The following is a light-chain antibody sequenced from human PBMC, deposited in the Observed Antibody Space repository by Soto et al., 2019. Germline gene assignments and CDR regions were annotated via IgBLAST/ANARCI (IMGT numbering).Light chain of an antibody. CDR2: DAS. V-gene: IGKV1-5*01. CDR1: QSISSW. Sequence: DIQMTQSPSTLSASVGDRVTITCRASQSISSWLAWYQQKPVKAPKVLIYDASSLESGVPSRFSGSGSGTEFTLTISSLQADDIATYYCQHDNSYSEAFGQGTKVDIK. J-gene: IGKJ1*01. CDR3: QHDNSYSEA.